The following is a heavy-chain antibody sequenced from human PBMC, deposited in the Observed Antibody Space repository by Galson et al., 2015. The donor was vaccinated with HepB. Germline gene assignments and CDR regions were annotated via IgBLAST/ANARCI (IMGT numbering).Heavy chain of an antibody. CDR3: ARDPYSSSWLGYYFDY. CDR1: GFTFSSYG. J-gene: IGHJ4*02. CDR2: IWYDGSNK. V-gene: IGHV3-33*08. D-gene: IGHD6-13*01. Sequence: SLRLSCAASGFTFSSYGMHWVRQAPGKGLEWVAVIWYDGSNKYYADSVKGRFTISRDNSKNTLYLQMNSLRAEDTAVYYCARDPYSSSWLGYYFDYWGQGTLVTVSS.